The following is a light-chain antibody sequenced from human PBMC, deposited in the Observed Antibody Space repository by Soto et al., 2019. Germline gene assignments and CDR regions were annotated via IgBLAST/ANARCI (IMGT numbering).Light chain of an antibody. CDR2: KAS. J-gene: IGKJ4*01. V-gene: IGKV1-5*03. Sequence: DIQLTQSPSTLSASVGDTVTITCRASQNINRWLAWYQQRPGKAPNLLIHKASSLEGGVPSRFSGSASGTEFTLTIGSLQPDDFAAYFCLQYNVYPLAFGGGTKV. CDR1: QNINRW. CDR3: LQYNVYPLA.